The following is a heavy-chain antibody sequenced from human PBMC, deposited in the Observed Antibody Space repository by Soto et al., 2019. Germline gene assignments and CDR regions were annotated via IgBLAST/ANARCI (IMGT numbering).Heavy chain of an antibody. D-gene: IGHD2-15*01. CDR3: AKELLGYCSGGSCPLDP. J-gene: IGHJ5*02. CDR2: ISWNSGSI. CDR1: GFTFDDYA. V-gene: IGHV3-9*01. Sequence: EVQLVESGGGLVQPGRSLRLSCAASGFTFDDYAMHWVRQAPGKGLEWVSGISWNSGSIGYADSVKGRFTISRDNAKNSLYLQMNSLRAEDTALYYGAKELLGYCSGGSCPLDPRGQGTLVTVSS.